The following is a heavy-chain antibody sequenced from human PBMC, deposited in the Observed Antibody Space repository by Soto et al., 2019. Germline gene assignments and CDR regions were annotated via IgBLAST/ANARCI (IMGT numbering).Heavy chain of an antibody. D-gene: IGHD1-26*01. CDR2: TAYDGSNK. CDR1: GFTFSNYT. J-gene: IGHJ4*02. V-gene: IGHV3-30-3*01. Sequence: GGSLRLSCAASGFTFSNYTMHWVRQAQGKGMEREALTAYDGSNKNYADSVRGRLSISRENSKNKLYLQMNTLRPEDTAVYYCAIYICRSGSLAFDYWGQGALVTVSS. CDR3: AIYICRSGSLAFDY.